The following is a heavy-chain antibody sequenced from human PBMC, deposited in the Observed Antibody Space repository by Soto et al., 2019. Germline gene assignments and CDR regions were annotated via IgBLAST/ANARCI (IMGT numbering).Heavy chain of an antibody. D-gene: IGHD2-15*01. J-gene: IGHJ1*01. CDR1: GGSMSGYH. Sequence: QVQLQESGPGLVKPSETLSLTCTVSGGSMSGYHWTWIRQSPGKELEFIGSVFDSGTTKSNPSLRSRGAISLDASKRQFSLTLTSVTAADTAVYYCASCLNSAGSCLRFLRWGQGTLVTVSS. CDR3: ASCLNSAGSCLRFLR. CDR2: VFDSGTT. V-gene: IGHV4-59*12.